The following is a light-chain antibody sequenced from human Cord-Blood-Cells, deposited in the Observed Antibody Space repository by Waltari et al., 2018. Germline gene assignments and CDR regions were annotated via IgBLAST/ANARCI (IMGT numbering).Light chain of an antibody. V-gene: IGKV3-15*01. CDR2: GAS. J-gene: IGKJ1*01. Sequence: EIVMTQSPATLSVSPWERATLSCRASQSVSSNLAWYQQKPGQAPRLLIYGASTRATGIPARFSGSGSVTEFTLTISSLQSEDFAVYHCQQYNNWPRTFGQGTKVEIK. CDR3: QQYNNWPRT. CDR1: QSVSSN.